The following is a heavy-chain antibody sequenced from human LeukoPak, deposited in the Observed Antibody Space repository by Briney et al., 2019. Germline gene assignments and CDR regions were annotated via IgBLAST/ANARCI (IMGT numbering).Heavy chain of an antibody. CDR1: GFTFSSYE. V-gene: IGHV3-48*03. CDR2: ISSSGSTI. D-gene: IGHD6-19*01. J-gene: IGHJ4*01. CDR3: ATYSSGWYEAFDY. Sequence: PGGSLRLSCAASGFTFSSYEMNWVRQAPGKGLEWVSYISSSGSTIYYADSVKGRFTISRDNAKNSLYLQVNSLRAEDTAVYHCATYSSGWYEAFDYWGQGTLVTVSS.